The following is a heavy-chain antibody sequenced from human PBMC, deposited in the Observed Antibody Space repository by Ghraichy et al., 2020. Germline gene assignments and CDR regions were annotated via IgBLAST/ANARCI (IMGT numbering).Heavy chain of an antibody. J-gene: IGHJ4*02. Sequence: GGSLRLSCAASGFTFSNYAMSWVRQAPGKGLEWVSGVSGTGGSTYCADSVKGRFTIFRDNSKNTLYLQMSSLRADDTAVYYCTKDHRFGDYNHFWGQGTLVTVSS. CDR3: TKDHRFGDYNHF. CDR2: VSGTGGST. V-gene: IGHV3-23*01. D-gene: IGHD4-17*01. CDR1: GFTFSNYA.